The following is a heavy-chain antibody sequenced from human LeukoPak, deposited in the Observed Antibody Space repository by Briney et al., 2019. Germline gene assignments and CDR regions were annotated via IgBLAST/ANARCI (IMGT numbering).Heavy chain of an antibody. CDR2: ISSSSSYI. D-gene: IGHD2-2*01. CDR1: GLTFSSYS. CDR3: ARDGRGYCSSTSCYLGY. J-gene: IGHJ4*02. Sequence: GGSLRLSCAASGLTFSSYSMNWVRQAPGKGLEWVSSISSSSSYIYYADSVKGRFTISRDNAKNSLYLQMNSLRAEDTAVYYCARDGRGYCSSTSCYLGYWGQGTLVTVSS. V-gene: IGHV3-21*01.